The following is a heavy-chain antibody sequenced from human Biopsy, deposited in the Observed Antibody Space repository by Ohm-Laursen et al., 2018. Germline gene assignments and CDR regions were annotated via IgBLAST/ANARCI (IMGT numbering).Heavy chain of an antibody. CDR3: VREPKTGTAEAWYFDL. J-gene: IGHJ2*01. CDR1: GGSINSGGHF. CDR2: IYDNGDT. D-gene: IGHD3-9*01. V-gene: IGHV4-31*01. Sequence: TLSLTCSVSGGSINSGGHFWGWVRQSPGKGLEWIGYIYDNGDTYYNPSLTSLVSISADTSKNQVSLRLNSVTAADTAVYYCVREPKTGTAEAWYFDLWGRGSPVTVPS.